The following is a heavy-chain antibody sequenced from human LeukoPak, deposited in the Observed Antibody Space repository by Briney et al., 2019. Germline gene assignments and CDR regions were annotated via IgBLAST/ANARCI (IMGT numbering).Heavy chain of an antibody. CDR2: IYYSGST. CDR3: ARGRDSSGWYLNWFDP. CDR1: GGSISSSSDY. V-gene: IGHV4-39*01. D-gene: IGHD6-19*01. J-gene: IGHJ5*02. Sequence: SETLSLTCTVSGGSISSSSDYWGWIRQPPGKGLEWIGSIYYSGSTYYNPSLKSRVTISVDTSNNQFSLKLSSVIAADTAVYYCARGRDSSGWYLNWFDPWGQGTLVTVSS.